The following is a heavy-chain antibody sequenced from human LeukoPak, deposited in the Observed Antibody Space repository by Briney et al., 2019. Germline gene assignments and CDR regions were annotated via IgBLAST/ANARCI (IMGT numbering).Heavy chain of an antibody. CDR2: ISSSSSTK. CDR1: GFTFSSYA. J-gene: IGHJ4*02. D-gene: IGHD3-10*01. V-gene: IGHV3-48*02. Sequence: GGSLRLSCAASGFTFSSYAMSWVRQAPGKGLEWVSYISSSSSTKHYADSVKGRFTISRDNAKNSLYLQMNSLRDEDTAVYYCARVTSGATMDFDYWGQGTLVTVSS. CDR3: ARVTSGATMDFDY.